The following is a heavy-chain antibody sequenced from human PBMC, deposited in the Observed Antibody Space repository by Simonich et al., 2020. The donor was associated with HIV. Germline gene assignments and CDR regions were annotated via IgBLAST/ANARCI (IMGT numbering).Heavy chain of an antibody. CDR2: IYTTRNT. J-gene: IGHJ4*02. Sequence: QVQLQQWGAGLLKPSETLSLTCAVYGGSFSGYYWSWIRQPPGKGLEWIGHIYTTRNTNYNPSLKSRVTISVDKSKNQFSLKLSSVTAADTAMYYCARCIAVAGIHGGYYFDYWGQGTLVTVSS. CDR3: ARCIAVAGIHGGYYFDY. V-gene: IGHV4-59*10. CDR1: GGSFSGYY. D-gene: IGHD6-19*01.